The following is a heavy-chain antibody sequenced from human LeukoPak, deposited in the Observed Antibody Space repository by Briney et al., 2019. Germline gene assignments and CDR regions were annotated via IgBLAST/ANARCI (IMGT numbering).Heavy chain of an antibody. CDR3: ARAQRWLAFDS. Sequence: GGSLRLSCAASGFTFSDYAMSWVRQAPGKGLEWVSVISGSASHTYYADSVKGRFTIFRDNSKNTLYLQMNSLRAEDTAVYYCARAQRWLAFDSWGQGTLVTVSS. CDR2: ISGSASHT. J-gene: IGHJ4*02. CDR1: GFTFSDYA. D-gene: IGHD6-19*01. V-gene: IGHV3-23*01.